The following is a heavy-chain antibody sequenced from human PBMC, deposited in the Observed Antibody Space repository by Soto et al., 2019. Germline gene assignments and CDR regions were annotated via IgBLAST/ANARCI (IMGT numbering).Heavy chain of an antibody. Sequence: GGSLRLSCAASGFTFSSYAMHWVRQAPGKGLEWVAVISYDGSNKYYADSVKGRFTISRDNSKNTLYLQMNSLRAEDTAVYYCARDRRVVLLWFGELLAPYYYGMDVWGQGTTVTVSS. V-gene: IGHV3-30-3*01. CDR1: GFTFSSYA. CDR3: ARDRRVVLLWFGELLAPYYYGMDV. D-gene: IGHD3-10*01. J-gene: IGHJ6*02. CDR2: ISYDGSNK.